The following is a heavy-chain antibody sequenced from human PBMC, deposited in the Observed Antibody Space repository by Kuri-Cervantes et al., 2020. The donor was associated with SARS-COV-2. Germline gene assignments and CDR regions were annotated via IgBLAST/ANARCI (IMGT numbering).Heavy chain of an antibody. V-gene: IGHV3-15*01. CDR3: TTDGHSSGLTAVRRDY. CDR1: GFTFSNAW. D-gene: IGHD3-22*01. J-gene: IGHJ4*02. CDR2: IKSKTDGGTT. Sequence: ETLSLTCAASGFTFSNAWMSWVRQAPGKGLEWVGRIKSKTDGGTTDYAAPVKGRFTISRDDSKNTLYLQMNSLKTEDTAVYYCTTDGHSSGLTAVRRDYWGQGTLVTVSS.